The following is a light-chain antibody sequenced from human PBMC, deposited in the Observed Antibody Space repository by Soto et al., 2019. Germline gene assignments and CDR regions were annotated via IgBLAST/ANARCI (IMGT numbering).Light chain of an antibody. CDR2: WAS. J-gene: IGKJ1*01. CDR1: QSVLYSSNNKHY. V-gene: IGKV4-1*01. CDR3: QQHYSTPQT. Sequence: DIVMTQSPDSLAVSLGERATINCKSSQSVLYSSNNKHYLAWYQQKPGQPPKLLIYWASTRESGVPDRFSGSGSGPDFTLTISSLQAEDVAAYYCQQHYSTPQTFGQGTKVEIK.